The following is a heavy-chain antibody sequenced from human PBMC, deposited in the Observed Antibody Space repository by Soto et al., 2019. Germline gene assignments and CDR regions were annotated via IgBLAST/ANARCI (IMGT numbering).Heavy chain of an antibody. Sequence: PGESLKISCKASGYKFTTFWLNWVRQTPGKGLEWLGRIDPTDSFTNYSPPFEGHVTISVDRSISTAYLQWNSLQASDTDIYYCARPASGGSRDAFDVWGQGTTVTVSS. CDR1: GYKFTTFW. CDR3: ARPASGGSRDAFDV. D-gene: IGHD2-15*01. CDR2: IDPTDSFT. V-gene: IGHV5-10-1*01. J-gene: IGHJ3*01.